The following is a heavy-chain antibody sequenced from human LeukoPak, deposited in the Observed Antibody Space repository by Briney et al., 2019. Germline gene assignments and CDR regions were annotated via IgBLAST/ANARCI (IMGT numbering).Heavy chain of an antibody. J-gene: IGHJ5*02. Sequence: GGSLRLSCAASGFTVSSNYMSWVRQAPGKGLEWVSVIYSGGSTYYADSVKGRFTISRDNSKNTLYLQMNSLRAEDTAVYYCARDPYHYGSGSPGDSWFDPWGQGTLVTVSS. V-gene: IGHV3-53*01. D-gene: IGHD3-10*01. CDR3: ARDPYHYGSGSPGDSWFDP. CDR1: GFTVSSNY. CDR2: IYSGGST.